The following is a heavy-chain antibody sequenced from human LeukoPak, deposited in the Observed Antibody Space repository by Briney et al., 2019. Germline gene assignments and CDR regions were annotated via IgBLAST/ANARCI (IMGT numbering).Heavy chain of an antibody. CDR1: GFTVSSNY. CDR2: IYSGGST. CDR3: AKPYGSGSYMGLYYGMDV. D-gene: IGHD3-10*01. J-gene: IGHJ6*02. V-gene: IGHV3-53*01. Sequence: GGSLRLSCAASGFTVSSNYMSWVRQALGKGLEWVSVIYSGGSTYYADSVKGRFTISRDNSKNTLYLQMNTLRAEDTAIYYCAKPYGSGSYMGLYYGMDVWGQGTTVTVSS.